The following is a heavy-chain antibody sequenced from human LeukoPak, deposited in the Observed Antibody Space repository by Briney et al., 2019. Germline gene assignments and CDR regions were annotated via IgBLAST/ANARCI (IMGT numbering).Heavy chain of an antibody. J-gene: IGHJ5*02. CDR1: GGSISSSSYY. CDR3: ARQYYGSGSQVPCFDP. CDR2: IYYSGST. D-gene: IGHD3-10*01. Sequence: PSETLSLTCTVSGGSISSSSYYWGWIRQPPGKGLEWIGSIYYSGSTYYNPSLKSRVTISVDTSKNQFSLKLSSVTAADTAVYYCARQYYGSGSQVPCFDPWGQGTLVTVSS. V-gene: IGHV4-39*01.